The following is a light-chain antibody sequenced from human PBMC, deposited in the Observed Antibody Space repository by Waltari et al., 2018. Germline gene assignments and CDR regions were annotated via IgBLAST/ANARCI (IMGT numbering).Light chain of an antibody. CDR3: FSTDSSGNHGV. J-gene: IGLJ2*01. CDR1: ALPKKY. V-gene: IGLV3-10*01. Sequence: SYELTQPPSVSVSPGQTARITCSGDALPKKYAYWYQQKSGQAPVLVIYEDSRRPSGIPEIFSASSAGTMATLTISGAQVEDEADYYCFSTDSSGNHGVFGGGTKLTVL. CDR2: EDS.